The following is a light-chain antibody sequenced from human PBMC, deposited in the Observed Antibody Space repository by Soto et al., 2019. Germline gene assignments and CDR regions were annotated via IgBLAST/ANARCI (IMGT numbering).Light chain of an antibody. CDR2: DAS. CDR1: QSVSSTY. Sequence: IVLTQSPGTLSLSPGERATLSCRASQSVSSTYLAWYQQKPGQAPRLLIYDASSRATGIPDRFSGSGSGTDVTLTSSRLEPDDFAVYYGQQDGRSPGLFTFGPGTKVDSK. CDR3: QQDGRSPGLFT. V-gene: IGKV3-20*01. J-gene: IGKJ3*01.